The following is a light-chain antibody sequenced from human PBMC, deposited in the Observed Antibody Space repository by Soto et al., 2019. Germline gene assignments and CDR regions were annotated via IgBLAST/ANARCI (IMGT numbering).Light chain of an antibody. CDR3: MQSTQFPRT. CDR2: KIT. V-gene: IGKV2-24*01. CDR1: ESLVHRDGNTY. J-gene: IGKJ1*01. Sequence: EIVMTQTPLSSPVTLGQPASISCRPSESLVHRDGNTYLSWLQQRPYQPPRRLIYKITNRFSGVPARFRGSGAGTEFTLEISRVEAGDVGVYYCMQSTQFPRTFGQGTKVEIK.